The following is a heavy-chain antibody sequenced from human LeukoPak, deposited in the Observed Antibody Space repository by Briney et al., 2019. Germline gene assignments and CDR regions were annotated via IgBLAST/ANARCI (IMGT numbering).Heavy chain of an antibody. CDR3: ARGSRDGYNTFEY. J-gene: IGHJ4*02. V-gene: IGHV4-39*01. CDR2: IYYSGST. Sequence: KSSETLSLTCTVSGGSISSTSYYWGWIRQPPGKGLEWIGSIYYSGSTYYNPSLRSRVTVSVDTSKNQFSLKLSSVTAADTAVYYCARGSRDGYNTFEYWGQGTLVTVPS. D-gene: IGHD5-24*01. CDR1: GGSISSTSYY.